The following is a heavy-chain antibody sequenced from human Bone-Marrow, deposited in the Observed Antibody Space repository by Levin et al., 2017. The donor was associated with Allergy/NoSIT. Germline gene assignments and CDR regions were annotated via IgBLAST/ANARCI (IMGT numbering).Heavy chain of an antibody. Sequence: RTSETLSLICTVSGGSIPGTSYYWAWIRQPPGKGLEWIGTISYTGGTYYNPSLKSRVTISVDTSKNQFSLNLNSVTATDTAVYYCARHLLLDTTGSGYFDLWGRGTLVTVSS. CDR3: ARHLLLDTTGSGYFDL. J-gene: IGHJ2*01. CDR2: ISYTGGT. CDR1: GGSIPGTSYY. D-gene: IGHD3-10*01. V-gene: IGHV4-39*01.